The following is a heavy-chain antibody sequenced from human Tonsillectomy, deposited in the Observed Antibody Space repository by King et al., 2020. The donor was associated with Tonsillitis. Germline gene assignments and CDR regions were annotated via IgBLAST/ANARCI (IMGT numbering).Heavy chain of an antibody. J-gene: IGHJ4*02. D-gene: IGHD6-13*01. CDR3: ARISSSWYYFDY. CDR2: ISSSSSTI. CDR1: GFTFSSYS. Sequence: VQLVESGGGLVQPGGSLRLSCAASGFTFSSYSMNWVRQAPGKGLEGVSYISSSSSTIYYADSVKGRCTISRDNAKNSLYLQMNSLRAEDTVVYYCARISSSWYYFDYWAREPWSPSPQ. V-gene: IGHV3-48*01.